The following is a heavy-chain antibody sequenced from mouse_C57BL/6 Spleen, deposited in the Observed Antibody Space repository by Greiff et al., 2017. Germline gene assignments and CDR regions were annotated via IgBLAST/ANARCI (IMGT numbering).Heavy chain of an antibody. D-gene: IGHD1-1*01. J-gene: IGHJ2*01. CDR1: GYTFTDYE. Sequence: VQLQESGAELVRPGASVTLSCKASGYTFTDYELHWVKRTPVHGLEWIGAIDPETGGTAYNQKFKGKAILTADKSSCTAYMELRSLTSEDSAVYYCTRGNYYYCDYWGQGTTLTVSS. V-gene: IGHV1-15*01. CDR3: TRGNYYYCDY. CDR2: IDPETGGT.